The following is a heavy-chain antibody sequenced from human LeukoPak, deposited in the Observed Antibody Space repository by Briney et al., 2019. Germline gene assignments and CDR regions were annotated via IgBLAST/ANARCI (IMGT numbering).Heavy chain of an antibody. Sequence: GGSLRLSCAASGFTFSSYSMNWVRQAPGKGLEWVSYISSSSSTIYYADSVKGRFTISRDNAKNSLYLQMNSLRAEDTAVYYCAREGPHGAFDIWGQGTMVTVSS. CDR3: AREGPHGAFDI. J-gene: IGHJ3*02. CDR2: ISSSSSTI. CDR1: GFTFSSYS. V-gene: IGHV3-48*01.